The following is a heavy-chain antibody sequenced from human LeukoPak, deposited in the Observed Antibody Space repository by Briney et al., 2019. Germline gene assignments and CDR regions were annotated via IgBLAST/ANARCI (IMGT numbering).Heavy chain of an antibody. D-gene: IGHD1/OR15-1a*01. V-gene: IGHV1-46*01. J-gene: IGHJ5*02. CDR2: INPSGGGT. CDR3: AREWPNTYRFDP. CDR1: GGTFSSHA. Sequence: ASVKVSCKASGGTFSSHAINWVRQAPGQGREWLGIINPSGGGTIYAQKFQGRVTMTRDTSTSTVYMELSSLTSEDTAVYYCAREWPNTYRFDPWGQGTLVTVSS.